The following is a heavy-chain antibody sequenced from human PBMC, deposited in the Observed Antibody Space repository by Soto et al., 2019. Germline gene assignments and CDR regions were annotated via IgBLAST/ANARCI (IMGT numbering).Heavy chain of an antibody. J-gene: IGHJ3*01. Sequence: SXKVSYKTSGFTXTNSAVKLVRQARGQRLEWMGWIVVGSCNTRYAQNLHERVTITRDTTTGTAYMQLSSLTSEDTAVYYCAAELYSGGSCCSFDFWGQGTTVTVS. D-gene: IGHD2-15*01. V-gene: IGHV1-58*01. CDR1: GFTXTNSA. CDR3: AAELYSGGSCCSFDF. CDR2: IVVGSCNT.